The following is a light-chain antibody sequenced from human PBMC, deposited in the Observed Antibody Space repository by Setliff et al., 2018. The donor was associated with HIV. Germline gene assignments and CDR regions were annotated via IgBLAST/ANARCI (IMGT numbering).Light chain of an antibody. CDR1: NSNIGSNF. CDR2: DSK. CDR3: ASWDSTLSAGL. Sequence: QSALTQPPSVSAAPGQKVTISCSGSNSNIGSNFVSWYRQIPGTAPKLLIYDSKKRPSGIPDRFSGSKSGTSAALGITGLQTGDEAAYYCASWDSTLSAGLFGGGTKSPS. V-gene: IGLV1-51*01. J-gene: IGLJ2*01.